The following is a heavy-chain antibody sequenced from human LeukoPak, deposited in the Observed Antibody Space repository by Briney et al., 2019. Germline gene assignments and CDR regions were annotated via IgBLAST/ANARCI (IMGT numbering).Heavy chain of an antibody. J-gene: IGHJ4*02. CDR2: INANCGGT. V-gene: IGHV1-2*02. D-gene: IGHD3-10*01. CDR1: GGTFSGYY. Sequence: ASVKVSCKPSGGTFSGYYLHWVRQAPGQGLEWMGWINANCGGTNYAQKFQGRVTITGDTSISSAHMELSRLRPDDTAVYYCARDSTTLLRGSDFWGQGTPVTAS. CDR3: ARDSTTLLRGSDF.